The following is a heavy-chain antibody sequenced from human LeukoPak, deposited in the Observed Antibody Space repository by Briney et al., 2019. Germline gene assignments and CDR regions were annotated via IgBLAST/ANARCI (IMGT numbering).Heavy chain of an antibody. D-gene: IGHD6-13*01. Sequence: PGGSLRLSCAASGFTFSTYLMSWVRQAPGKGLEWVANIKQDGSEKYYVDSVKGRFTISRDNAKNTLYLQMNSLRAEDTAIYYCAKPARVGAVDYWGQGTLVTVSS. V-gene: IGHV3-7*03. CDR2: IKQDGSEK. CDR1: GFTFSTYL. J-gene: IGHJ4*02. CDR3: AKPARVGAVDY.